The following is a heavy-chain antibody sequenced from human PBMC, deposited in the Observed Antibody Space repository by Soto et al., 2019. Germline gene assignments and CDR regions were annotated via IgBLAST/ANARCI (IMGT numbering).Heavy chain of an antibody. D-gene: IGHD6-6*01. CDR1: GFTFSSYS. V-gene: IGHV3-48*04. CDR2: ISSSSSTI. J-gene: IGHJ5*02. CDR3: ARDRVSSGYSSSSYWFDP. Sequence: GGSLRLSCAASGFTFSSYSMNWVRQAPGKGLEWVSYISSSSSTIYYADSVKGRFTISRDNANNSLYLQMNSLRAEDTAVYYCARDRVSSGYSSSSYWFDPWGQGTLVTVSS.